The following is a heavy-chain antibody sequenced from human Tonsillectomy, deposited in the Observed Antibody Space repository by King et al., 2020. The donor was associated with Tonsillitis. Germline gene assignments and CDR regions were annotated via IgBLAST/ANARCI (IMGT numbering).Heavy chain of an antibody. Sequence: LVQSCAAVKKPGESLRISCKGSGYSFTSYWIIWVRQMPGKGLAWMGRLDPSDSYTNYSPSFQGHVPISADKSISPAYLQWSSLKAADTAMYYCVRHEQWLAAAVWFAPWGQGTLVTVSS. J-gene: IGHJ5*02. CDR3: VRHEQWLAAAVWFAP. D-gene: IGHD6-19*01. V-gene: IGHV5-10-1*03. CDR1: GYSFTSYW. CDR2: LDPSDSYT.